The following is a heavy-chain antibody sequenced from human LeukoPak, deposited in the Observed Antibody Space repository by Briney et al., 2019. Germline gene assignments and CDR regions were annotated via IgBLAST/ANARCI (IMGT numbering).Heavy chain of an antibody. CDR1: GYTLTELS. J-gene: IGHJ4*02. V-gene: IGHV1-24*01. CDR2: FDPEDGET. Sequence: GASVKVSCKVSGYTLTELSMHWVRQAPGKGLEWMGGFDPEDGETIYAQKFQGGVTITADKSTSTAYMELSSLRSEDTAVYYCARVPDYDILTGYSLGYWGQGTLVTVSS. CDR3: ARVPDYDILTGYSLGY. D-gene: IGHD3-9*01.